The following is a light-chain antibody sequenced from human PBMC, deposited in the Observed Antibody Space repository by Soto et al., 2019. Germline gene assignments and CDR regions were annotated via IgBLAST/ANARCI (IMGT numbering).Light chain of an antibody. Sequence: QSALTQPPSASGSPGQSVTISCTGTSSDVGAYNYVSWYQQHAGKAPKLVIYEVTKRPSGVPDRFSGSKSANTASLTVSGLQAEDEADYYCNSFASSNTWVFGAGTKLTVL. CDR3: NSFASSNTWV. J-gene: IGLJ3*02. CDR2: EVT. CDR1: SSDVGAYNY. V-gene: IGLV2-8*01.